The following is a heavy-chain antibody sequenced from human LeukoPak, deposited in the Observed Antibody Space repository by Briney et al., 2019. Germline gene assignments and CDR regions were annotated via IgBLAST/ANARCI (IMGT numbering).Heavy chain of an antibody. D-gene: IGHD2-15*01. CDR3: ARRSFCGGGTCFFDY. CDR2: ISHNGNT. J-gene: IGHJ4*02. V-gene: IGHV4-34*10. Sequence: SETLSLTCAVYGGSFSGYYWGWIRQPPGKGLEWIASISHNGNTYYNPSLKSRITISIDTSKNQFSLKLSSVTAADTAMYYCARRSFCGGGTCFFDYWGQGTLVTVSS. CDR1: GGSFSGYY.